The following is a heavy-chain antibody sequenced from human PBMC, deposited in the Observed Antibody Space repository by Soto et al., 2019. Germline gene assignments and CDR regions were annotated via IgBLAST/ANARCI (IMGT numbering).Heavy chain of an antibody. Sequence: SGPTLVNPTQTLTLTCTFSGFSLTTTGVGVGWIRHAPGKALEWLAMVYWNDERRYSPSLKSRLTITQDTSKNQVVLTMTYMDPVDTATYFCAHYDSSGYFSHFDSWGQGTLVTVSS. CDR2: VYWNDER. CDR3: AHYDSSGYFSHFDS. CDR1: GFSLTTTGVG. D-gene: IGHD3-22*01. J-gene: IGHJ4*02. V-gene: IGHV2-5*01.